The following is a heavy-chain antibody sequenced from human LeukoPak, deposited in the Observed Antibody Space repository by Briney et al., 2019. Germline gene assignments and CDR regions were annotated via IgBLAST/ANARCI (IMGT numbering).Heavy chain of an antibody. V-gene: IGHV3-15*01. D-gene: IGHD3-3*01. CDR2: IKSKTDGGTT. CDR3: TTDYDFWREPGLVDY. CDR1: GFTFSNAW. Sequence: PGGSLRLSCAASGFTFSNAWMSWVRQAPGKGLEWVGRIKSKTDGGTTDYAAPVKGRFTISRDDSKNTLYLQMNSLKTEDTAVYYCTTDYDFWREPGLVDYWGQGTLVTVSS. J-gene: IGHJ4*02.